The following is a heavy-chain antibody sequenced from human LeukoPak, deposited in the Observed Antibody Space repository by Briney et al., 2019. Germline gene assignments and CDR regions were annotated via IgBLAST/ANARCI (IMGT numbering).Heavy chain of an antibody. D-gene: IGHD3-9*01. J-gene: IGHJ6*02. CDR2: IIPIFGTA. V-gene: IGHV1-69*01. CDR3: ARDGTQHYDILTGRYYYYGMDV. CDR1: GGTFSSYA. Sequence: SVTVSCKASGGTFSSYAISWVRQAPGQGLEWMGGIIPIFGTANYAQKFQGRVTITADESTSTAYMELSSLRSEDTAVYYCARDGTQHYDILTGRYYYYGMDVWGQGTTVTVSS.